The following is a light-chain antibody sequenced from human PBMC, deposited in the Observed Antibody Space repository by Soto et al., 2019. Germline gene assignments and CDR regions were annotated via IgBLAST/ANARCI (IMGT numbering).Light chain of an antibody. CDR1: QTIVSW. V-gene: IGKV1-5*03. CDR3: QHYNSVSRT. Sequence: DIQMTQSPSTLSASVGDRVTNTCRASQTIVSWLAWYQQKPGKASKLLIYMASTLHSGAPSRFSGSGSGTEFTLTISSLQPDDFATYYCQHYNSVSRTFGQGTKVDIK. CDR2: MAS. J-gene: IGKJ1*01.